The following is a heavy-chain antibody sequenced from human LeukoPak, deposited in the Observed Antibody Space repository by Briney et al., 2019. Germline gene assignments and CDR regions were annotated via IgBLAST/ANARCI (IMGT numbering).Heavy chain of an antibody. D-gene: IGHD1-1*01. CDR1: GFSFSNYA. CDR2: MKGGGET. V-gene: IGHV3-23*01. Sequence: GGSLRLSCAASGFSFSNYAMSWVRQAPARGPEWVPSMKGGGETFYADSVKGRFTLSRDDSRNTVYLQLNNLRVEDTAIYYCAKANWVSNADAVWWGQGTQVTVSS. J-gene: IGHJ4*02. CDR3: AKANWVSNADAVW.